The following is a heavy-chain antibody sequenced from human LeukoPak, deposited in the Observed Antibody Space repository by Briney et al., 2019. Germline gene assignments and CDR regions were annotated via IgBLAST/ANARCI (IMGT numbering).Heavy chain of an antibody. Sequence: PGGSLRLSRVASGFTFSTYTMHWVRQSPGKALEYVSSISGNGGSTEYANSVKGRFTISRDNSKNTLFLQMGSLRAEDTAVYYCARDAGVVKFDYWGQGTLATVSS. CDR3: ARDAGVVKFDY. CDR1: GFTFSTYT. D-gene: IGHD3-10*01. V-gene: IGHV3-64*01. CDR2: ISGNGGST. J-gene: IGHJ4*02.